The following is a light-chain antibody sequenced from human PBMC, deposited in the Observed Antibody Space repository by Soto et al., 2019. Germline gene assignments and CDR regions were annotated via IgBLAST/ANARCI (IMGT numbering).Light chain of an antibody. V-gene: IGKV4-1*01. CDR2: WAS. J-gene: IGKJ4*02. CDR3: QQYCSPPLP. Sequence: DVMMADTPDSVAGSVGHEGSKDCKSSQCRLYSSNNNSYLAWYQQKPGQPPKLLIYWASTRESGVPDRFGGRGSRTDFTPTISSLRAGDVAVYYSQQYCSPPLPFGGGTKVDIK. CDR1: QCRLYSSNNNSY.